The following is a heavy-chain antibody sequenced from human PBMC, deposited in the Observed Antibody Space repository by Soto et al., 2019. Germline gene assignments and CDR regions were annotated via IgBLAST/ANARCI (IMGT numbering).Heavy chain of an antibody. V-gene: IGHV3-21*01. D-gene: IGHD4-17*01. CDR2: ISSSSSYI. Sequence: VGSLRLSCAASGFTFSIYSMNWVRQAPGKGLEWVSSISSSSSYIYYADSVKGRFTISRDNAKNSLYLQMNSLRAEDTAVYYCARDLVTTRRRVYYGMDVWGQGTTVTVSS. CDR3: ARDLVTTRRRVYYGMDV. J-gene: IGHJ6*02. CDR1: GFTFSIYS.